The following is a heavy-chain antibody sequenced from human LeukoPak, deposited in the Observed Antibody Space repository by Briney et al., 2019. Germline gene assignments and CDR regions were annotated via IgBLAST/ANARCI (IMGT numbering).Heavy chain of an antibody. V-gene: IGHV3-66*01. CDR2: IYSGGDT. CDR1: GFTLSSNY. Sequence: GGSLRLSCAASGFTLSSNYMTWVRQAPGKGLGWVSVIYSGGDTYYADSVKGRFTISRDNSKNTLYLQVNSLRAEDTAVYYCARRSGEGYFDCWGQGTLVTVSS. D-gene: IGHD1-26*01. CDR3: ARRSGEGYFDC. J-gene: IGHJ4*02.